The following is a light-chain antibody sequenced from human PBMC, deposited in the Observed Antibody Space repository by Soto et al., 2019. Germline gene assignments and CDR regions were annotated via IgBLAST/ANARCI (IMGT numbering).Light chain of an antibody. CDR2: AAS. J-gene: IGKJ4*01. CDR1: QGISSR. CDR3: QQANSFPLT. V-gene: IGKV1-12*01. Sequence: DIQMTQSPSSVSASVGDRVTITCRASQGISSRLAWYQQKPGKAPNLLIYAASNLQSGVPSRFSGSGSETDFTLTIGNLQPEDFATYYCQQANSFPLTFGGGTKVEIK.